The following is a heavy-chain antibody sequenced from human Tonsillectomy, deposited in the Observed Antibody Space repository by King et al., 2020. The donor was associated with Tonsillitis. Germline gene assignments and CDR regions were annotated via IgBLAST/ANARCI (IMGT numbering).Heavy chain of an antibody. CDR3: AREGGGPKNDYCGMDV. D-gene: IGHD3-16*01. J-gene: IGHJ6*02. Sequence: VQLVESGGGVVQPGRSLRLSCAASGFTFSSYALHWVRQAPGKGLEWVALISYDGSNEYYADSVKGRFTISRDNSKTTLYLQMTSLRAEDTAVYYCAREGGGPKNDYCGMDVWGQGTMVTVSS. CDR1: GFTFSSYA. CDR2: ISYDGSNE. V-gene: IGHV3-30-3*01.